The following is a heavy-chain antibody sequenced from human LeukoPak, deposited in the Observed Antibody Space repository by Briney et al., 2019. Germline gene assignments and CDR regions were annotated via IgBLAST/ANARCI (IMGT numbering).Heavy chain of an antibody. J-gene: IGHJ6*02. CDR1: GFTFNSYG. CDR3: ARGYDFWSGYYPYGMDV. Sequence: GGSLRLSCAASGFTFNSYGMHWVRQAPGKGLEWVAVIWYGGSNKYYADSVKGRFTISRDNSKNTLYLQMNSLRAEDTAVYYCARGYDFWSGYYPYGMDVWGQGTTVTVSS. V-gene: IGHV3-33*01. CDR2: IWYGGSNK. D-gene: IGHD3-3*01.